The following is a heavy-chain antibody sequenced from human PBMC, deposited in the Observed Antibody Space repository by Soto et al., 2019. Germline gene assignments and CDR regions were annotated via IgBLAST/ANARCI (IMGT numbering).Heavy chain of an antibody. CDR3: ARGRPGSGSYAFDI. D-gene: IGHD3-10*01. CDR2: IKQDGSEK. V-gene: IGHV3-7*01. J-gene: IGHJ3*02. Sequence: GGSLRLSCAASGFTFSSYWMSWVRQAPGKGLEWVANIKQDGSEKYYVDSVKGRFTISRDNAKNSLYLQMNSLSAEDTAVYYCARGRPGSGSYAFDIWGQGTMVTVSS. CDR1: GFTFSSYW.